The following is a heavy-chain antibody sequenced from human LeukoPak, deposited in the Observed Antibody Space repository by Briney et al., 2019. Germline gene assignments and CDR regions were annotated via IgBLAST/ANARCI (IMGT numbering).Heavy chain of an antibody. CDR1: GGSFSGYY. Sequence: SETLSLTCAVYGGSFSGYYWSWIRQHPGKGLEWIGYIYYSGSTYYNPSLKSRVTISVDTSKNQFSLKLSSVTAADTAVYYCARDTRIAVAGAYYYYGMDVWGQGTTVTVSS. D-gene: IGHD6-19*01. V-gene: IGHV4-31*11. CDR3: ARDTRIAVAGAYYYYGMDV. CDR2: IYYSGST. J-gene: IGHJ6*02.